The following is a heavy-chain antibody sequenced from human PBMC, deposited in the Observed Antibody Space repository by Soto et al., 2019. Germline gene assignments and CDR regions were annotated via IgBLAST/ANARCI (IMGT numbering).Heavy chain of an antibody. Sequence: ASETLSLTCTVSGGSISSYYWSWIRQPPGKGLEWIGYIYYSGSTNYNPSLKSRVTISVDTSKNQFSLKLSSVTAADTAVYYCAIHGRRDYFDYWGQGTLVTVSS. V-gene: IGHV4-59*01. CDR3: AIHGRRDYFDY. J-gene: IGHJ4*02. D-gene: IGHD1-26*01. CDR1: GGSISSYY. CDR2: IYYSGST.